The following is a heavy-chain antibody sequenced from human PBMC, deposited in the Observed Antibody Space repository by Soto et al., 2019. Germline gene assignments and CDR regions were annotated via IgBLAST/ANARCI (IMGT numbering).Heavy chain of an antibody. Sequence: GESLKISRKGSGYSIPSYWISWVRQMPGKGLEWMGRIDPSDSYTNYSPSFQGHVTISADKSISTAYLQWSSLKASDTAMYYCARQGGYDFPNYWGQGTLVTVSS. D-gene: IGHD5-12*01. CDR2: IDPSDSYT. J-gene: IGHJ4*02. V-gene: IGHV5-10-1*01. CDR1: GYSIPSYW. CDR3: ARQGGYDFPNY.